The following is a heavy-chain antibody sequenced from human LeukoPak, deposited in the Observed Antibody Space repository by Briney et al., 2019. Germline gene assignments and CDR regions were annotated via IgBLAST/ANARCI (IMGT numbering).Heavy chain of an antibody. J-gene: IGHJ6*03. CDR1: GGTFSSYA. V-gene: IGHV1-69*05. Sequence: SVKVSCKASGGTFSSYAISWVRQAPGQGLECMGRIIPIFSTANYAQRFQGRVTITTDESTSTAYMELSSLRSEDTAVHYCARDRRFLELSDMDVWGKGTTVTVSS. CDR3: ARDRRFLELSDMDV. D-gene: IGHD3-3*01. CDR2: IIPIFSTA.